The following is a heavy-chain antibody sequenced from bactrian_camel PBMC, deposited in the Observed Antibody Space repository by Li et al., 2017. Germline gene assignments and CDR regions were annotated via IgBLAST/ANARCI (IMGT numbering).Heavy chain of an antibody. Sequence: DVQLVESGGGSAQAGGSLRLSCVASGYASKRFCIGWFRQAPGKEREGVAVLFTGDDSAYYAGSVKGRFTISQDGAENTVYLQMNSLIPDDTAEYYCARDSAGLAAWAFGNWGQGTQVTVS. CDR2: LFTGDDSA. D-gene: IGHD1*01. V-gene: IGHV3S40*01. CDR3: ARDSAGLAAWAFGN. J-gene: IGHJ6*01. CDR1: GYASKRFC.